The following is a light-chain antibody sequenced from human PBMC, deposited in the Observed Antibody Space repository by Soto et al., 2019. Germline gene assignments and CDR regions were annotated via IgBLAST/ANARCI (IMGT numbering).Light chain of an antibody. V-gene: IGLV2-14*03. J-gene: IGLJ1*01. CDR3: SSFTADKTQV. CDR2: DVS. CDR1: GSDVGGYNY. Sequence: QSVLTQPASVSGSPGQPLTISCAGSGSDVGGYNYVSWYQQHPGKAPKLIIYDVSSRPSGVSIRFSGSKSVNTASLTISGLQAEDEADYYCSSFTADKTQVFGTGTKLTVL.